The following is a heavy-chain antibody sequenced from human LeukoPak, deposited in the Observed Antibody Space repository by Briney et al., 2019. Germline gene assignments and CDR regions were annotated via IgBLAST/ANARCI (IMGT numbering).Heavy chain of an antibody. J-gene: IGHJ5*02. D-gene: IGHD3-10*01. CDR3: ARWYGSGTYYNEGFDP. Sequence: GASVKVSCKASGHTLTSYGITWVRQAPGQGLEWMGWILANNGHTKYAEKLQGRVTMTTDTSTSTAYMELRSLRSDDTALYYCARWYGSGTYYNEGFDPWGQGTLVTVSS. V-gene: IGHV1-18*04. CDR2: ILANNGHT. CDR1: GHTLTSYG.